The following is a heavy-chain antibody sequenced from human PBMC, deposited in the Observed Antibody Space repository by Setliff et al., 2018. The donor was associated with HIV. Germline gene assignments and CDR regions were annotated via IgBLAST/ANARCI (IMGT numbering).Heavy chain of an antibody. CDR2: ISQTRST. V-gene: IGHV4-34*01. D-gene: IGHD3-16*01. CDR3: ARGRLRTVTSLIKKRASYTWLDP. Sequence: SDTLSLTCAVYGGSFSGDYWVWIRQSPGKGLEWIGDISQTRSTNYDPSLKSRVTISLDTSKNQLSLKLTSVSAADTAVYYCARGRLRTVTSLIKKRASYTWLDPWGQGTLVTVSS. J-gene: IGHJ5*02. CDR1: GGSFSGDY.